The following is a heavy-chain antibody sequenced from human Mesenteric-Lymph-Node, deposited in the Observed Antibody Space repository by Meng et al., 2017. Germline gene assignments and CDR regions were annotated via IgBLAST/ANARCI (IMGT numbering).Heavy chain of an antibody. D-gene: IGHD1-1*01. CDR2: IYTGGST. Sequence: LRLSCTVSGGSMSSDNYYWGWIRQPAGKGLEWIGRIYTGGSTNYTPSLKSRVTISVDTSKNQFSLKLNSVTAADTAVYYCARGIGTTNFDYWGQGTLVTVSS. V-gene: IGHV4-61*02. CDR1: GGSMSSDNYY. J-gene: IGHJ4*02. CDR3: ARGIGTTNFDY.